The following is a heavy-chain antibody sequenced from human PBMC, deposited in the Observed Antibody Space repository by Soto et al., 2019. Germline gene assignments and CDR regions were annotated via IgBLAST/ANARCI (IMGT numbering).Heavy chain of an antibody. Sequence: GGSLRLSCAASGFTFSSYAMSWVRQAPGKGLEWVSAISGSGGSTYYADSVKGRLTISRDNSKNTLYLQMNSLRAEDTAVYYCAKDPPLVKLQSPQKIHAYWGQGTLVTVSS. J-gene: IGHJ4*02. CDR2: ISGSGGST. V-gene: IGHV3-23*01. CDR1: GFTFSSYA. CDR3: AKDPPLVKLQSPQKIHAY. D-gene: IGHD2-15*01.